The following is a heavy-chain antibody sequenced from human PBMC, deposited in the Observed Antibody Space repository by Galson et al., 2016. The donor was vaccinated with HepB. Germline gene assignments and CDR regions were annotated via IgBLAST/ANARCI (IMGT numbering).Heavy chain of an antibody. CDR1: GPGFKGYG. D-gene: IGHD1-26*01. V-gene: IGHV3-23*01. CDR2: LSGSGGRA. CDR3: AKLLTGSYDYFDY. J-gene: IGHJ4*02. Sequence: SLRLSCAVSGPGFKGYGMSWVRQAPGKGPQWVSTLSGSGGRAYYADSVKGRFTISRDNSEHTVYLQMNSLRADDTALYYCAKLLTGSYDYFDYWGQGTLVTVSS.